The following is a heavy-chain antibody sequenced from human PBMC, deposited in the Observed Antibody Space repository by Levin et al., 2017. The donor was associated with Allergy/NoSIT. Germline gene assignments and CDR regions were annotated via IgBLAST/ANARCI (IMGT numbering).Heavy chain of an antibody. Sequence: PGGSLRLSCAASGFTFSSYAMHWVRQAPGKGLEWVAVISYDGSNKYYADSVKGRFTISRDNSKNTLYLQMNSLRAEDTAVYYCARKGYDFWSGYQSFYYYYGMDVWGQGTTVTVSS. CDR1: GFTFSSYA. V-gene: IGHV3-30*04. D-gene: IGHD3-3*01. CDR2: ISYDGSNK. J-gene: IGHJ6*02. CDR3: ARKGYDFWSGYQSFYYYYGMDV.